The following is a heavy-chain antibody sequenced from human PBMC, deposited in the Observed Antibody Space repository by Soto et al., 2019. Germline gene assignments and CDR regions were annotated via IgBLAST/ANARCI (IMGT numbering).Heavy chain of an antibody. D-gene: IGHD1-1*01. Sequence: SETLSLTCTVSGGSISSSSYYWGWIRQPPGKGLEWIGSIYYSGSTYYNPSLKSRVTISVDTSKNQFSLKLSSVTAADTAVYYCARRVFGAHPKLESRYYYGMDVWGQGTTETVSS. J-gene: IGHJ6*02. V-gene: IGHV4-39*01. CDR3: ARRVFGAHPKLESRYYYGMDV. CDR2: IYYSGST. CDR1: GGSISSSSYY.